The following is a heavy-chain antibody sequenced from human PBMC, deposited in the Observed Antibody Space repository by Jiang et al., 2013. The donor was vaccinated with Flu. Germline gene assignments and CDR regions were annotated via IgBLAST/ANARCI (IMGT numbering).Heavy chain of an antibody. CDR3: ARLGYCSSTSCYADP. J-gene: IGHJ5*02. Sequence: TFSSYAISWVRQAPGQGLEWMGRIIPILGIANYAQKFQGRVTITADKSTSTAYMELSSLRSEDTAVYYCARLGYCSSTSCYADPWGQGTLVTVSS. CDR2: IIPILGIA. V-gene: IGHV1-69*04. CDR1: TFSSYA. D-gene: IGHD2-2*01.